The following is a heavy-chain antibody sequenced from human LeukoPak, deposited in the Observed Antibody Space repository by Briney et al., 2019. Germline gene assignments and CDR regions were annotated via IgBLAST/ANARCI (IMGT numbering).Heavy chain of an antibody. Sequence: SETLSLTCTVSGGSISGHYWSWIRQPPGKGLEWIGYIYYSGSTNYNPSLKSRVTISVDTSKNQFSLKLSSVTAADTAAYYCARFAYYYYYMDVWGKGTTVTVSS. CDR2: IYYSGST. CDR3: ARFAYYYYYMDV. CDR1: GGSISGHY. J-gene: IGHJ6*03. V-gene: IGHV4-59*11.